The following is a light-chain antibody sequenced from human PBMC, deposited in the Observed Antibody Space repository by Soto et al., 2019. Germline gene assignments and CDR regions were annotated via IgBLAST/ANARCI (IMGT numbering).Light chain of an antibody. V-gene: IGKV3-15*01. Sequence: EIVMTQSPATLSVSPGERATLSCRASQSVSSNLAWYQQKRGQAPRLLIYGASTRATGIPARFSGSGSGTEFSLTISSLQSEDFAVYYCLQYNNWPPWTFGQGTKVEIK. CDR2: GAS. CDR1: QSVSSN. J-gene: IGKJ1*01. CDR3: LQYNNWPPWT.